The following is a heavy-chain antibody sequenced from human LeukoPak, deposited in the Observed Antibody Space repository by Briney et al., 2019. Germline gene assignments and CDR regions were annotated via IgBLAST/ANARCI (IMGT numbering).Heavy chain of an antibody. Sequence: GGSLRLSCAASGFNFNNAWMNWVRQAPGKGLEWVGRIESKSDGGTTDNAAPVKGRFTISKDDSKNTLYLQMNSLKTEDTGIYYCTTGTLTSDYWGQGTLVTVSS. D-gene: IGHD4-17*01. CDR2: IESKSDGGTT. CDR3: TTGTLTSDY. J-gene: IGHJ4*02. V-gene: IGHV3-15*04. CDR1: GFNFNNAW.